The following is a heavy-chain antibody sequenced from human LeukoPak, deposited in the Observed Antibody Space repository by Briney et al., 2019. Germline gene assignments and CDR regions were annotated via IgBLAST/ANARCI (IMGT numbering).Heavy chain of an antibody. CDR1: GGSISSYY. J-gene: IGHJ6*03. V-gene: IGHV4-4*09. Sequence: SETLSLTCTVSGGSISSYYWSWIRQPPGKGLEWIGYIYTSGSTNYNPSLKSRVTISVDTSKNQFSLKLSSVTAADTAVYYCARSRIVGATRYYYYYMDVWGKGTTVTVSS. CDR3: ARSRIVGATRYYYYYMDV. D-gene: IGHD1-26*01. CDR2: IYTSGST.